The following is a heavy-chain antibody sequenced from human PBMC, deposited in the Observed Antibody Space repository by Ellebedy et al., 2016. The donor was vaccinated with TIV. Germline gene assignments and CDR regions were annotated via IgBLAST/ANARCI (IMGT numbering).Heavy chain of an antibody. J-gene: IGHJ4*02. CDR2: IYHSGSI. CDR1: GYSISSGYY. D-gene: IGHD5-12*01. CDR3: ARDGGYDTDFDY. V-gene: IGHV4-38-2*02. Sequence: GSLRLSXTVSGYSISSGYYWGWIRQPPGKGLEWIGSIYHSGSIFYNPSLKSRVTISVDTSKNQFSLKLSSVTAADTAVYYCARDGGYDTDFDYWGQGTLVTVSS.